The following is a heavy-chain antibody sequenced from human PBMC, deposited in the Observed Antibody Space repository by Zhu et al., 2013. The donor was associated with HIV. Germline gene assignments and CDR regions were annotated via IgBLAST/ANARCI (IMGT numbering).Heavy chain of an antibody. D-gene: IGHD6-19*01. J-gene: IGHJ5*02. Sequence: QVQLQGSGPGLVKPSETLSLTCAVSGYSISSGYYWGWIRQPPGKGLEWIGSIYHSGSTYYNPSLKSRVTISVDTSKNQFSLKLSSVTAADTAVYYCARGVAVAGTHNWFDPWGQGILVTVSS. CDR3: ARGVAVAGTHNWFDP. CDR2: IYHSGST. V-gene: IGHV4-38-2*01. CDR1: GYSISSGYY.